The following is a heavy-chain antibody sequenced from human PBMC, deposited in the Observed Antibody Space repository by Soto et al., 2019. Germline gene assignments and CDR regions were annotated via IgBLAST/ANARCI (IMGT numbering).Heavy chain of an antibody. J-gene: IGHJ4*02. D-gene: IGHD3-22*01. CDR1: GFTFSSYG. CDR3: ARYYYDRSGYYPL. V-gene: IGHV3-33*01. CDR2: IWSDGSNK. Sequence: QVQLVESGGGVVQPGRSLRLSCAASGFTFSSYGMHWVRQAPGKGLEWVAVIWSDGSNKYYADTVKGRFPISRDNSKNPLLLQMNSLRAEDTAGYYCARYYYDRSGYYPLWGQGTLVTVSS.